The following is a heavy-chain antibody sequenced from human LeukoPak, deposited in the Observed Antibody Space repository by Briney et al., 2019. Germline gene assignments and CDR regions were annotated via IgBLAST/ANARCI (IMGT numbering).Heavy chain of an antibody. J-gene: IGHJ5*02. CDR2: IYHSGST. V-gene: IGHV4-4*02. Sequence: SETLSLTCAVSGGSISSSNWWSWVRQPPGKGLEWIGEIYHSGSTNYNPSLKSRVTISVDKSRNQFSLKLSSVTAADTAVYYCARSEDYVSNWYGNWGQGTLVTVSS. CDR3: ARSEDYVSNWYGN. CDR1: GGSISSSNW. D-gene: IGHD3-16*01.